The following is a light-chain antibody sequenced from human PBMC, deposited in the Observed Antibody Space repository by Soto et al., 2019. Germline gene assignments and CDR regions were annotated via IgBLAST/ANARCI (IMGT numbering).Light chain of an antibody. CDR3: SADTVSRTYV. J-gene: IGLJ1*01. CDR1: SSDDSAYNV. V-gene: IGLV2-14*03. Sequence: QFVLAQPASVSGSYAQSITISCTGTSSDDSAYNVLSRQQQHTVKAPKLMIYNVYDRPSGISYRFPGSKSGNTASLTISGLQGEDEANYYCSADTVSRTYVFGTGTKVTVL. CDR2: NVY.